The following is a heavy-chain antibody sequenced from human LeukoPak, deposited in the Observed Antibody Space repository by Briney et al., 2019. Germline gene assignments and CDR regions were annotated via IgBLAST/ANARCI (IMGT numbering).Heavy chain of an antibody. Sequence: ASVKVSRKASGYTFTSYDINWVRQATGQGLEWMGWMNPNSGNTGYAQKFQGRVTITRNTSISTAYMELSSLRSEDTAVYYCARDSAAGLYYYMDVWGKGTTVTVSS. CDR1: GYTFTSYD. J-gene: IGHJ6*03. CDR2: MNPNSGNT. V-gene: IGHV1-8*03. D-gene: IGHD6-13*01. CDR3: ARDSAAGLYYYMDV.